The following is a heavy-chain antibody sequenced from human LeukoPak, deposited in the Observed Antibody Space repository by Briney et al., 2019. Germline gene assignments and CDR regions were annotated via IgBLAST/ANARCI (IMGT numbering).Heavy chain of an antibody. V-gene: IGHV4-34*01. Sequence: SETLSLTCAVYGGSFSGYYWSWIRQPPGKGLEWIGEINHSGSTNYNPSLESRVTISVDTSKNQFSLKLSSVTAADTAVYYCARGLQWLVKYYFDYWGQGTLVTVSS. CDR3: ARGLQWLVKYYFDY. J-gene: IGHJ4*02. CDR1: GGSFSGYY. D-gene: IGHD6-19*01. CDR2: INHSGST.